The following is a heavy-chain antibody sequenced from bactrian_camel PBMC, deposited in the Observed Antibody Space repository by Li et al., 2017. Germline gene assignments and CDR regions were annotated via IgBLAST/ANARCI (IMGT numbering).Heavy chain of an antibody. CDR1: GFTFSDYD. V-gene: IGHV3S40*01. D-gene: IGHD1*01. CDR3: VRNTRGGRGELD. J-gene: IGHJ4*01. Sequence: LVESGGGSVQAGGSLRLSCAASGFTFSDYDMSWVRQAPGKGLEWAASSPSASGGFPDYADSVEGRFRISRDNAKNTLYLRMNDLQMDDTAVHYCVRNTRGGRGELDWGQGTQVTVS. CDR2: SPSASGGFP.